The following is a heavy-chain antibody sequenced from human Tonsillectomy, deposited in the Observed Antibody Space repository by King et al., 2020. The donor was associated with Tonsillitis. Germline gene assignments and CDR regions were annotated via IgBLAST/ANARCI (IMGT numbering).Heavy chain of an antibody. V-gene: IGHV4-39*07. CDR2: IYYSGST. D-gene: IGHD5-18*01. CDR3: ASHFGYTHGYPEWAFDI. CDR1: GGSISSSSYY. Sequence: QLQESGPGLVKPSETLSLTCTVSGGSISSSSYYGGWIRQPPGKGLEWIGSIYYSGSTYYNPSLKSRVTISVDTSKDQFSLKLSSVTAADTAVYYCASHFGYTHGYPEWAFDIWGQGTMVTVSS. J-gene: IGHJ3*02.